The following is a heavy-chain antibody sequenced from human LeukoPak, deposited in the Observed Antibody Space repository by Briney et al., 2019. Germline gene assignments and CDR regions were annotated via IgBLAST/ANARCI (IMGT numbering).Heavy chain of an antibody. CDR3: ARGGSGSYRFDY. D-gene: IGHD1-26*01. CDR1: GFTFGDFA. J-gene: IGHJ4*02. V-gene: IGHV3-74*01. CDR2: INSDGSST. Sequence: PGGSLRLSCTSSGFTFGDFAMSWFRQAPGKGLVWVSRINSDGSSTNYADSVKGRFTISRDNAKNTLFLQMNSLRAEDTAVYYCARGGSGSYRFDYWGQGTLVTVSS.